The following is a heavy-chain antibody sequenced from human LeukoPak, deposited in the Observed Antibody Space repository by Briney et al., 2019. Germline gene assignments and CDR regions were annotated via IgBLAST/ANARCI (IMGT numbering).Heavy chain of an antibody. Sequence: GGSLRLSCEASGFTFSSNWMSWVRQAPGKGLDWVSSINPDGSKKSYADSVRGRFTITRDNTKSTLYLLMTSLGAEDTAVYYCARLLGTITTYDIWGQETLFTV. V-gene: IGHV3-7*01. CDR2: INPDGSKK. CDR1: GFTFSSNW. J-gene: IGHJ4*02. CDR3: ARLLGTITTYDI. D-gene: IGHD2/OR15-2a*01.